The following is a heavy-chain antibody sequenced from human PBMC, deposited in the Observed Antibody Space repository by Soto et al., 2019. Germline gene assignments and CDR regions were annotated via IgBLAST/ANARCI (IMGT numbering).Heavy chain of an antibody. CDR1: GGSFSSYY. J-gene: IGHJ6*02. Sequence: SETLSLTCTVSGGSFSSYYWSWIRQPAGKGLEWIGRIYTSGSTNYNPSLKSRVTMSVDTSKNQFSLKLSSVTAADTAVYYCARTYYDFWSGYLPGYGMDVWGQGTTVTVS. D-gene: IGHD3-3*01. V-gene: IGHV4-4*07. CDR2: IYTSGST. CDR3: ARTYYDFWSGYLPGYGMDV.